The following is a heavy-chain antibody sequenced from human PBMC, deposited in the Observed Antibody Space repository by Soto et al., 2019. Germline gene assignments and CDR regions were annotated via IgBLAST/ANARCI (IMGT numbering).Heavy chain of an antibody. CDR2: LWYDGSNK. Sequence: KRLEWVAVLWYDGSNKYYADSVRGRFTIPRDNSKSTLYLQMNSLRAEDTAVYFCLKAEDSMRATLPVSAFRRNRSSDL. CDR3: LKAEDSMRATLPVSAFRRNRSSDL. J-gene: IGHJ2*01. D-gene: IGHD1-26*01. V-gene: IGHV3-33*06.